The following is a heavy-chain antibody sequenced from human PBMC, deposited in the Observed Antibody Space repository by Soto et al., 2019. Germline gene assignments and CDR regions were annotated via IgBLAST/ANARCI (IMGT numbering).Heavy chain of an antibody. CDR3: ARDQLEGNWFDP. D-gene: IGHD1-1*01. Sequence: QLQLQESGSGLVRPSQTLSLTCAVSGGSISSGGYSWNWIRQPPGKGLERIGYIYHSGSTLYNPSLKSRVTISVDKSKNQLSLKLSSVTAADTAVYYCARDQLEGNWFDPWGQGTLVTVSS. V-gene: IGHV4-30-2*01. J-gene: IGHJ5*02. CDR2: IYHSGST. CDR1: GGSISSGGYS.